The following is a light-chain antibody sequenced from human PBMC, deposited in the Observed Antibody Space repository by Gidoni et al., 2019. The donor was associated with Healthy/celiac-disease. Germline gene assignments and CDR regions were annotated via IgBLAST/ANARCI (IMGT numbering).Light chain of an antibody. V-gene: IGKV1-NL1*01. CDR3: QQYYNTPPDT. CDR2: AAS. Sequence: DIQMTQSPSSLSASVGDRVTITCRASQGISNSLAWYQQKPGKAPKLLLYAASRLESGVPSRFSGSGSGTDYTLTISSLQPEDFATYYCQQYYNTPPDTFGQXTKLEIK. CDR1: QGISNS. J-gene: IGKJ2*01.